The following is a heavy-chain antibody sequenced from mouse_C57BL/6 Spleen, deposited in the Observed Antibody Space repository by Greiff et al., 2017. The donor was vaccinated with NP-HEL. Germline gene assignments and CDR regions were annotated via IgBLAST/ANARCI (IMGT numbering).Heavy chain of an antibody. CDR1: GFNIKDDY. CDR3: TFFYGSSSEGY. J-gene: IGHJ2*01. CDR2: IDPENGDT. D-gene: IGHD1-1*01. V-gene: IGHV14-4*01. Sequence: VQLQQSGAELVRPGASVKLSCTASGFNIKDDYMHWVKQRPEQGLEWIGWIDPENGDTEYASKFQGKATITADTSSNTAYLQLSSLTSEDTAVYYCTFFYGSSSEGYWGQGTTLTVSS.